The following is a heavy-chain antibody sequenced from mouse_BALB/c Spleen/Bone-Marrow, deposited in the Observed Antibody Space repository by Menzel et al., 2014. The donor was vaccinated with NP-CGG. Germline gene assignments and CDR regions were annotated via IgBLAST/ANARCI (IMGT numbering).Heavy chain of an antibody. Sequence: QVHVKQSGAELVRPGTSVTVSCKASGYAFTNYLIEWVKQRPGQGLEWIGVTNPGSGGINYNEKFRVKATLTADKSSSIVYMQLSSLTSDDSAVYFCARELGRGFAYWGQGTLVTVSA. D-gene: IGHD4-1*01. CDR3: ARELGRGFAY. V-gene: IGHV1-54*01. J-gene: IGHJ3*01. CDR2: TNPGSGGI. CDR1: GYAFTNYL.